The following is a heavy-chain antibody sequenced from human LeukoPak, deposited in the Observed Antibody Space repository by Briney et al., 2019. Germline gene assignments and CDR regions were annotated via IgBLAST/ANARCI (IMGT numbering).Heavy chain of an antibody. J-gene: IGHJ3*02. CDR3: ARQMGNYDAFDI. D-gene: IGHD1-26*01. CDR1: GFTFSSYSMN. Sequence: GSLRLSCAASGFTFSSYSMNWVRQAPGKGLEWIGSIYYSGSTYYNPSLKSRVTISVDTSKNQFSLKLSSVTASDTAVYYCARQMGNYDAFDIWGQGTMVTVSS. V-gene: IGHV4-39*01. CDR2: IYYSGST.